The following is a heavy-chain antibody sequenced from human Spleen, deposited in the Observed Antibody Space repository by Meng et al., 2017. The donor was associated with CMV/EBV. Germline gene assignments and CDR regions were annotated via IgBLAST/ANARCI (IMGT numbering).Heavy chain of an antibody. Sequence: GSLRLSCTVSGDSISGYYWNWIRQPPGKGLEWIGYIYYSGSTNYNPSLKSRVTISLDTSKNQFSLNLRSVTAADTAVYYCARDLSSWNHNWFDPWGQGTLVTVSS. CDR3: ARDLSSWNHNWFDP. V-gene: IGHV4-59*01. CDR2: IYYSGST. J-gene: IGHJ5*02. D-gene: IGHD1-1*01. CDR1: GDSISGYY.